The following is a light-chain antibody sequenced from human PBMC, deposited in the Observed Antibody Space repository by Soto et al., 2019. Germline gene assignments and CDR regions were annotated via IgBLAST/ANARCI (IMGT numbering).Light chain of an antibody. CDR3: QSYDNSNHGV. CDR1: SGSIASNY. CDR2: EDN. V-gene: IGLV6-57*02. J-gene: IGLJ3*02. Sequence: QSVSESPGKTVTISCTGSSGSIASNYVQWYQQRPGSAPTTVIYEDNQRPSGVPDRFSGSIDSSSNSASLTISGLKTEDEGDYYCQSYDNSNHGVFGGGTKLT.